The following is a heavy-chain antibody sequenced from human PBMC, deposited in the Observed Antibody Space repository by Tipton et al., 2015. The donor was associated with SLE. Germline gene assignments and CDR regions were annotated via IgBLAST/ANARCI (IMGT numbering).Heavy chain of an antibody. J-gene: IGHJ4*02. Sequence: QSGAEVKKPGASVKVSCKASGYTFTGYYMHWVRQAPGQGLEWMGRINPNSGGANSAQKFQGRVTMTRDTSISTAYMELSRLRCDDTAVYYGARARTDFVEYFDYWGQGTLVTVSS. V-gene: IGHV1-2*06. CDR1: GYTFTGYY. D-gene: IGHD5-24*01. CDR3: ARARTDFVEYFDY. CDR2: INPNSGGA.